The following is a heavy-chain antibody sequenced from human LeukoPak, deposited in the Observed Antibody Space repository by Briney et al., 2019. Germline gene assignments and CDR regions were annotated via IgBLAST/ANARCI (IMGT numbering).Heavy chain of an antibody. CDR1: GFTFSSYE. J-gene: IGHJ4*02. CDR3: ARQQLQLWYD. D-gene: IGHD5-18*01. V-gene: IGHV3-48*03. Sequence: PGGSLRLSCAASGFTFSSYEMNWVRQAPGQGLEWVSYISSSAGTTYYADSVKGRFTISRDNAKNSLYLQMNSLRAEDTAVYYCARQQLQLWYDWGQGTLVTVSS. CDR2: ISSSAGTT.